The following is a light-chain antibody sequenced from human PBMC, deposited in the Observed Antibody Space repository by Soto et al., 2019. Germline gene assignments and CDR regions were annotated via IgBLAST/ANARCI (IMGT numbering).Light chain of an antibody. CDR2: GSS. J-gene: IGKJ2*01. V-gene: IGKV3-20*01. CDR3: QQYVTSPYT. Sequence: DIVLTQSPGTLSLSPGERVILSCRTSQSISSSALAWYHQKPGQAPSLLIYGSSRRATGIQDRFSGSGSGTDFTLTISSLEPEDFAVYVCQQYVTSPYTVGQGTKLEL. CDR1: QSISSSA.